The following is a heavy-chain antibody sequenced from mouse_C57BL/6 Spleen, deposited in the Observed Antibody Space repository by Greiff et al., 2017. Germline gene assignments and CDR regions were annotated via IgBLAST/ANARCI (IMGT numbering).Heavy chain of an antibody. Sequence: VKLMESGPELVKPGASVKLSCKASGYTFTSYWMHWVKQRPGRGLEWIGRIDPNSGGTKYNEKFKSKATLTVDKPSSTAYMQLSSLTSEDSAVYYCARGGYYGYDWFAYWGQGTLVTVSA. D-gene: IGHD2-2*01. V-gene: IGHV1-72*01. J-gene: IGHJ3*01. CDR2: IDPNSGGT. CDR3: ARGGYYGYDWFAY. CDR1: GYTFTSYW.